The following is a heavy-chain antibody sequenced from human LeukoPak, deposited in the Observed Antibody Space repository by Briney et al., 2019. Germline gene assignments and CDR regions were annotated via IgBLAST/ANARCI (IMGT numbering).Heavy chain of an antibody. Sequence: ASLKDSCKASGYTFTNYGITWVRQAPGQGLQWMGWVSAYNGDTKYAQNLQGRVTMTTDTSTSTAYMELRSLTSDDTAVYYCASAVTTGAYYFDYWGQGTLVTVSS. CDR2: VSAYNGDT. V-gene: IGHV1-18*01. D-gene: IGHD4-11*01. CDR1: GYTFTNYG. J-gene: IGHJ4*02. CDR3: ASAVTTGAYYFDY.